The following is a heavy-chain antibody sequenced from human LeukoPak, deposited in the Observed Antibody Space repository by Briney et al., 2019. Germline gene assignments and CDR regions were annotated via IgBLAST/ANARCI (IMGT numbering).Heavy chain of an antibody. J-gene: IGHJ4*02. CDR3: ARAMYYYDSSGYGHY. Sequence: ASVKVSCKASGYTFTSYYMHWVRQAPGQGLEWMGIINPSGGSTSYAQKFQGRVTMTRDTSTSTVYMELSSLRSEDTAVYYCARAMYYYDSSGYGHYWGQGTLVTVPS. V-gene: IGHV1-46*01. CDR2: INPSGGST. CDR1: GYTFTSYY. D-gene: IGHD3-22*01.